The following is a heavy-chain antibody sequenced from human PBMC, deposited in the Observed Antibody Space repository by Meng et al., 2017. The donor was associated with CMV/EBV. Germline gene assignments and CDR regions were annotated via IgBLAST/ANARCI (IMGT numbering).Heavy chain of an antibody. J-gene: IGHJ6*02. Sequence: GESLKISCAPSGFTFSSYAMHWVRQAPGKGLEWVAIIFYDGSNKYYADSVKGRFTISRDNSKDTLYLQMNSLRDEDTAVYYCVRGSVVVPAAILVYYYYGMDVWGQGTTVTVSS. D-gene: IGHD2-2*01. CDR3: VRGSVVVPAAILVYYYYGMDV. V-gene: IGHV3-30-3*01. CDR1: GFTFSSYA. CDR2: IFYDGSNK.